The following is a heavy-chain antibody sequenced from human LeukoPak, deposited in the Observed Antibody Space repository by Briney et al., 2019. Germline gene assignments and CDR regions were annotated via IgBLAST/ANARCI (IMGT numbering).Heavy chain of an antibody. J-gene: IGHJ4*02. CDR1: GYTFTSYY. D-gene: IGHD3-3*01. Sequence: ASVKVSCKASGYTFTSYYMHWVRQAPGQGLEWMGIINPSGGSTSYAQKFQGRVTMTRDTSTSTVYRELSRLRSDDTAVYYCARAPSLRFLEWLSPQFDYWGQGTLVTVSS. CDR2: INPSGGST. V-gene: IGHV1-46*01. CDR3: ARAPSLRFLEWLSPQFDY.